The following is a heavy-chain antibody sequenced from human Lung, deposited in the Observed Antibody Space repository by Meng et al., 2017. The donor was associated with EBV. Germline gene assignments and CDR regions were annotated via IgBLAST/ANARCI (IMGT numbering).Heavy chain of an antibody. V-gene: IGHV3-21*02. CDR2: ITSSSSFI. CDR3: ARAYSRRAPPDY. J-gene: IGHJ4*02. Sequence: EVQLVESGXXLVKPGGSLRLSCAASGFAFSSYSMKWLRQAPGKGLEWVSSITSSSSFIYYEDSVKGRFTISRDNAKNSLYLQMNSLRAEDTAVYYCARAYSRRAPPDYWGQGTLVTVSS. D-gene: IGHD6-13*01. CDR1: GFAFSSYS.